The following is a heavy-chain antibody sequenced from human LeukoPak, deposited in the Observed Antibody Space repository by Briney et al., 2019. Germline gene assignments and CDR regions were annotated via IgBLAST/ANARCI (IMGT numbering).Heavy chain of an antibody. CDR2: IYYSGST. CDR1: GGSFTEYH. J-gene: IGHJ5*02. CDR3: ARRFISVVVAPDWFDP. V-gene: IGHV4-34*01. D-gene: IGHD2-15*01. Sequence: SETLSLTCAVYGGSFTEYHWGWIRQPPGKGLELIGNIYYSGSTYYNPSLKSRVTISVDTSKNQFSLKLSSVTAADTAVYYCARRFISVVVAPDWFDPWGQGTLVTVSS.